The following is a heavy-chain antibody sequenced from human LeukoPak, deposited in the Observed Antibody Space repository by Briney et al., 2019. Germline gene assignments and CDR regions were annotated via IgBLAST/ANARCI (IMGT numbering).Heavy chain of an antibody. V-gene: IGHV3-21*01. J-gene: IGHJ4*02. CDR1: GFTFSSYS. Sequence: PGGSLRLSCAASGFTFSSYSMNWVRQAPGKGLEWVSSISSSSSYIYYADSVKGRFTISRDNAKNSLYLQMNSLRAEDTAVYYCASYITGTTVDFDYWGQGTLVTVSS. CDR3: ASYITGTTVDFDY. CDR2: ISSSSSYI. D-gene: IGHD1-7*01.